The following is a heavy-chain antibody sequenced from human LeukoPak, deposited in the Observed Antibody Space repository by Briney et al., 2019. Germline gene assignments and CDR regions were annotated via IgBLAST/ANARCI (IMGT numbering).Heavy chain of an antibody. J-gene: IGHJ3*02. Sequence: QAGGSLRLSCAPSGFSFSSYWMSWVRQAPGKGLEWVASIKHDASEKYYVDSVKGRFTISRDNAKNSLNLQMNSLRAEDTAVYYCASWKVVVSNGGFDIWGQGTMVTVSS. CDR2: IKHDASEK. D-gene: IGHD3-22*01. CDR1: GFSFSSYW. V-gene: IGHV3-7*01. CDR3: ASWKVVVSNGGFDI.